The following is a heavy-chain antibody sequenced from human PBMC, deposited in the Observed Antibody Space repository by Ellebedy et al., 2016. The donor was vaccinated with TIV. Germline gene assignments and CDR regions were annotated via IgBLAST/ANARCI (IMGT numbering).Heavy chain of an antibody. V-gene: IGHV1-69*13. CDR3: ASWYYDILTGYNWFDP. J-gene: IGHJ5*02. CDR2: IIPIFGTA. CDR1: GYTFTSYG. D-gene: IGHD3-9*01. Sequence: ASVKVSCKASGYTFTSYGISWVRQAPGQGLEWMGGIIPIFGTANYAQKFQGRVTITADESTSTAYMELSSLRSEDTAVYYCASWYYDILTGYNWFDPWGQGTLVTVSS.